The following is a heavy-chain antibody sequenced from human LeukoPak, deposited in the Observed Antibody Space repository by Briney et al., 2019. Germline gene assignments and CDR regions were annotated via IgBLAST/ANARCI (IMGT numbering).Heavy chain of an antibody. CDR2: ISGSGGST. Sequence: GGSLRLSCAASGFTFNNYAMIWVRQAPGKGLEWVSAISGSGGSTYYADSVKGRFTISRDNSKNTLYLQMNSLRAEDTAVYYCAQDIVVVPAAINWFDPWGQGTLVTVSS. V-gene: IGHV3-23*01. J-gene: IGHJ5*02. CDR1: GFTFNNYA. CDR3: AQDIVVVPAAINWFDP. D-gene: IGHD2-2*02.